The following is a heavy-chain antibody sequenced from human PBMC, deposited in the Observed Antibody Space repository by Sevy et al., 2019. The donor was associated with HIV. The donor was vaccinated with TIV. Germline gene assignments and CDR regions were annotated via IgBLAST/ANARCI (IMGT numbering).Heavy chain of an antibody. V-gene: IGHV1-69*13. CDR2: FIPIFGTA. CDR1: GGTFSSYA. Sequence: ASVKVSCKASGGTFSSYAISWVRQAPGQGLEWMGGFIPIFGTANYAQKFQGRVTITADESTSTAYMELSSLRSEDTAVYYCAREKHAGVIDAFDIWGQGTMVTVSS. D-gene: IGHD3-22*01. J-gene: IGHJ3*02. CDR3: AREKHAGVIDAFDI.